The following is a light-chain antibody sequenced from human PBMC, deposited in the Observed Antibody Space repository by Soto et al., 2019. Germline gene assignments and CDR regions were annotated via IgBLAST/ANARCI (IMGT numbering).Light chain of an antibody. CDR2: DVS. J-gene: IGLJ2*01. CDR3: TSYRTINTLI. Sequence: QSALTQPASVSGSPEQSITISCTGTSSDVGGYNHVSWYQQHPGTVPKLIIYDVSSRPSGVSNRFSGSKSGNTASLTISGLQAEDEADYYCTSYRTINTLIFGGGTKLTVL. V-gene: IGLV2-14*03. CDR1: SSDVGGYNH.